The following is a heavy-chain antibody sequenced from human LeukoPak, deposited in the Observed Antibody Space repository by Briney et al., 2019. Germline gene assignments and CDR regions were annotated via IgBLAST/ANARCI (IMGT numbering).Heavy chain of an antibody. V-gene: IGHV3-53*01. CDR3: AKVSSFYYYYYMDV. CDR2: IYSGGST. Sequence: PGGSLRLSCAASGFTVSSNYMSWVRQAPGKGLEWVSVIYSGGSTYYADSVKGRFTISRDNSKNTLYLQMNSLRAEDTAVYYCAKVSSFYYYYYMDVWGKGTTVTVSS. D-gene: IGHD3-3*02. J-gene: IGHJ6*03. CDR1: GFTVSSNY.